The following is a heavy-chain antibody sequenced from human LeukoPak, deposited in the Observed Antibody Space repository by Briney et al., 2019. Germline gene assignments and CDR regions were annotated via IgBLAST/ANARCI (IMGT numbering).Heavy chain of an antibody. J-gene: IGHJ4*02. CDR1: GFTVSSDY. D-gene: IGHD6-13*01. Sequence: PGGSLRLSCAASGFTVSSDYMSWVRQAPGKGVEWVAVISYDGSNKYYADSVKGRFTISRDNSKNTLYLQMNSLRAEDTAVYYCARALLLRRAAAATDYWGQGTLVTVSS. CDR3: ARALLLRRAAAATDY. CDR2: ISYDGSNK. V-gene: IGHV3-30-3*01.